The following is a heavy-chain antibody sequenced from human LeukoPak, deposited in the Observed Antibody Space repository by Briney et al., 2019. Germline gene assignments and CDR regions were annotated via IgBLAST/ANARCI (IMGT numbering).Heavy chain of an antibody. CDR3: AKGFYGSRYWYFDR. J-gene: IGHJ2*01. V-gene: IGHV3-66*01. CDR1: GFTVSSSY. CDR2: IYSGGTT. D-gene: IGHD3-10*01. Sequence: GGSLRLSCAASGFTVSSSYMSWVRQAPGKGLEWVSVIYSGGTTSYADSVKGRFTISRDNSKNTLYLQMNSLRVEDTAVYYCAKGFYGSRYWYFDRWGRGTLVTVSS.